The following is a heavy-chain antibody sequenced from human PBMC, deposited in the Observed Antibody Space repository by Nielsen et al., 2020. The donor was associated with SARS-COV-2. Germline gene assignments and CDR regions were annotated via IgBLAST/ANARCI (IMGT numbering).Heavy chain of an antibody. D-gene: IGHD6-13*01. J-gene: IGHJ4*02. V-gene: IGHV3-7*03. Sequence: GESLKISCVASGFTFNKYWMAWVRQAPGKGLEWLANINQYGGDEHYADSVKGRFTISRDNAKNSLYLQMNSLRAEDTALYYSAKSDSSSFDYWGQGTLVTVSS. CDR3: AKSDSSSFDY. CDR2: INQYGGDE. CDR1: GFTFNKYW.